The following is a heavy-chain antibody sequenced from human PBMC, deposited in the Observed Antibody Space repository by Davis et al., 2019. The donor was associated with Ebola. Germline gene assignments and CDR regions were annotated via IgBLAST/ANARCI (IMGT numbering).Heavy chain of an antibody. J-gene: IGHJ4*02. V-gene: IGHV3-7*01. D-gene: IGHD6-19*01. CDR1: GFTFSSYW. CDR2: IKQDGSEK. Sequence: GESLKISCAASGFTFSSYWMSWVRQAPGKGLEWVANIKQDGSEKYYVDSVKGRFTISRDNSKNTLYLQMNSLRAEDTAVYYCARDIAVAGTIGFDYWGQGTLVTVSS. CDR3: ARDIAVAGTIGFDY.